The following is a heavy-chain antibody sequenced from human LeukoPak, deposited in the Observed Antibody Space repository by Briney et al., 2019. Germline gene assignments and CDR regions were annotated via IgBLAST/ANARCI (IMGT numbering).Heavy chain of an antibody. CDR3: ARDWFCSSSICYTDRNCFDP. CDR2: ISTTSSFT. D-gene: IGHD2-2*02. V-gene: IGHV3-11*05. J-gene: IGHJ5*02. CDR1: GFTFSDYY. Sequence: PGGSLRLSCAASGFTFSDYYMSWIRQAPGKGLEWVSYISTTSSFTDYADSVRGRFTISRDNAKNLLYLQMNSLRPEDTAVYYCARDWFCSSSICYTDRNCFDPWGQGTLATVPS.